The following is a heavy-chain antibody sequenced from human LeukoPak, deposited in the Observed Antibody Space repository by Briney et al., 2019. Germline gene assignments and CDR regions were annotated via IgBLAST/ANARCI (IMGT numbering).Heavy chain of an antibody. V-gene: IGHV3-13*01. CDR3: ARGGSTWYY. Sequence: PGGSLRLSCEASGFTFSSYDIQWVRQATGKGLEWVSYIGTAGDTYYAGSVQGRFTLSRENAKKSSYLQMNNLGAGDTAVYYCARGGSTWYYWGQGTLVTVSS. CDR2: IGTAGDT. CDR1: GFTFSSYD. D-gene: IGHD5/OR15-5a*01. J-gene: IGHJ4*02.